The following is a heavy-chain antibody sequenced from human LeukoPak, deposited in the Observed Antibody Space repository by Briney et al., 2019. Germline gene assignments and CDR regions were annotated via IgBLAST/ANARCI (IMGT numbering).Heavy chain of an antibody. J-gene: IGHJ4*02. Sequence: GGSLRLSCAASGFSFDDYGMSWVRQAPGKGLEWVSYISSSGSTIYYADSVKGRFTISRDNAKKSLFLQMNGLRAEDTAVYYCAGGHSSGYYPIDYWGQGTLVTVSS. CDR1: GFSFDDYG. CDR3: AGGHSSGYYPIDY. V-gene: IGHV3-48*01. D-gene: IGHD3-22*01. CDR2: ISSSGSTI.